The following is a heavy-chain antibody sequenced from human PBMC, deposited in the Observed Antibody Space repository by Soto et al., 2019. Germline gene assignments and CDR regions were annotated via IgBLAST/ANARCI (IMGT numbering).Heavy chain of an antibody. V-gene: IGHV1-3*01. CDR3: ARGHDMLQNAFDI. J-gene: IGHJ3*02. D-gene: IGHD2-8*01. Sequence: GVSVKVSWEACGEGFASYAMHWVRQAPGQRLEWMGWINAGNGNTKYSQKFQGRVTMSRDTSTSTVYMELSSLRSEDTAVYYCARGHDMLQNAFDIWGQGTMVTVSS. CDR1: GEGFASYA. CDR2: INAGNGNT.